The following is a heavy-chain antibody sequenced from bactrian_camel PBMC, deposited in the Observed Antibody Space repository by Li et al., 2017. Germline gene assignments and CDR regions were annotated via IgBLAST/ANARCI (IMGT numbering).Heavy chain of an antibody. J-gene: IGHJ4*01. CDR1: ICSDGMCC. V-gene: IGHV3S1*01. D-gene: IGHD5*01. Sequence: VQLVESGGGSVQSGGSLRLSCVASICSDGMCCMAWFRQTPGKGLEWVSGINADGTTTYYADSAKGRFTISRDDAKSTLYLHLNSLTTEDTAMYHCAKDGGVPGGVGSLYWGQGTQVTVS. CDR2: INADGTTT. CDR3: AKDGGVPGGVGSLY.